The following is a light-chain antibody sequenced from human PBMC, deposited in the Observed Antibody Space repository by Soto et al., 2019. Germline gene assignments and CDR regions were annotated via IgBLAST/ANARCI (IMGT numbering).Light chain of an antibody. J-gene: IGLJ3*02. Sequence: QSVLTQSSSASASLGSSVKLTCTLSSGHSSYIIAWHQQQPGKAPRYLMKLEGSGSYNKGSGVPDRFSGSSSGADRYLTISNLQFEDEADYYCETWDSNPSWVFGGGTKLTVL. CDR1: SGHSSYI. CDR2: LEGSGSY. CDR3: ETWDSNPSWV. V-gene: IGLV4-60*02.